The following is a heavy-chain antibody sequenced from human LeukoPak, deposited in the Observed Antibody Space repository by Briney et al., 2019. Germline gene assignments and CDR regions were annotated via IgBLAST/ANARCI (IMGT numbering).Heavy chain of an antibody. D-gene: IGHD3-3*01. CDR3: PSGTDIAGRLTTSAFDV. V-gene: IGHV4-59*02. CDR2: IYYTGST. J-gene: IGHJ3*01. Sequence: PSETLSLTCTVSGVSVSTDYWSWIRHPPGKGLERIGCIYYTGSTTNNPSLKSRFTISVDTSNNQFSLKVSAVSAVDTAGYDCPSGTDIAGRLTTSAFDVWGRGTMVTVSS. CDR1: GVSVSTDY.